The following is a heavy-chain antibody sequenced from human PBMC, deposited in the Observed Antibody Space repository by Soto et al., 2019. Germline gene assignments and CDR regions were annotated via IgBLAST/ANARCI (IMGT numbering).Heavy chain of an antibody. CDR2: IWYDGSKK. CDR1: GFTFSSFG. CDR3: ARDASYYSLWSGYYPSRNGMDV. J-gene: IGHJ6*02. V-gene: IGHV3-33*01. D-gene: IGHD3-3*01. Sequence: QVQVVESGGGVVQPGRSLRLSRAASGFTFSSFGMHWVRQAPGKGLEWVSLIWYDGSKKSYGDSVKGRFTISRDNSRNTVYLHMNSLRADDTAVYYCARDASYYSLWSGYYPSRNGMDVWGQGTTVTVSS.